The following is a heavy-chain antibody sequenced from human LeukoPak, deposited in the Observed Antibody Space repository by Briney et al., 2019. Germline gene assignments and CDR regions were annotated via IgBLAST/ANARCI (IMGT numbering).Heavy chain of an antibody. CDR3: ARRIMTTVTLDY. Sequence: SETLSLTCTVSGGSISPFYWSWIRQPPGKGLEWIGHIYHSGSTNYNPSLKSRLTISVDTSKNQFSLKLSSVTAADTAVYYCARRIMTTVTLDYWGQGTLVTVSS. CDR2: IYHSGST. CDR1: GGSISPFY. V-gene: IGHV4-59*08. D-gene: IGHD4-11*01. J-gene: IGHJ4*02.